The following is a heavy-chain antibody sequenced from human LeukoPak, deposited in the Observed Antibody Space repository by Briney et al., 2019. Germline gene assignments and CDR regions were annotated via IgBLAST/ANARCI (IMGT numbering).Heavy chain of an antibody. Sequence: ASVTVSCQASGYTFTSYDINWVRQATGQGLEWMGWMNPNSGNTGYAQKFQGRVTMTRTTSISTAYMELSSLRSEDTAVYYCARGAYCGGACYPLDYWGQGTLVTVSS. CDR2: MNPNSGNT. D-gene: IGHD2-21*02. V-gene: IGHV1-8*01. CDR3: ARGAYCGGACYPLDY. CDR1: GYTFTSYD. J-gene: IGHJ4*02.